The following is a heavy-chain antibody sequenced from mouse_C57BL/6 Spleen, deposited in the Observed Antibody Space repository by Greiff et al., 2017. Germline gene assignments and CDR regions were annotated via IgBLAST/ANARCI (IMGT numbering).Heavy chain of an antibody. CDR2: IDPENGDT. Sequence: VHVKQSGAELVRPGASVKLSCTASGFNIKDDYMHWVKQRPEQGLEWIGWIDPENGDTEYASKFQGKATITADTSSNTAYLQLSSLTSEDTAVYYGTTEGTTVVDYWGQGTTLTVSS. J-gene: IGHJ2*01. V-gene: IGHV14-4*01. D-gene: IGHD1-1*01. CDR1: GFNIKDDY. CDR3: TTEGTTVVDY.